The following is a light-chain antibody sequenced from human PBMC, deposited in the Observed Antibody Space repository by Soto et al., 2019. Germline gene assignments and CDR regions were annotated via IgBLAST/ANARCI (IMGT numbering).Light chain of an antibody. CDR2: NTN. CDR1: SGSVSTSNY. V-gene: IGLV8-61*01. CDR3: VLYIGSGIAV. Sequence: QTVVTQEPSFSVSPGGTVTLTCGFSSGSVSTSNYPTWYQQTPGQAPRTLIYNTNIRSSGVPDRFSGSILGNKAALTVTGAQADDESDYYCVLYIGSGIAVFGGGTQLTVL. J-gene: IGLJ7*01.